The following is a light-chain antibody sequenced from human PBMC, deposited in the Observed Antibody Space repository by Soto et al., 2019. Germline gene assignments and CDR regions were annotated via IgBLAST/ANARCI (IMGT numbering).Light chain of an antibody. Sequence: DIVMTQSPLSLPVTPGEPASISCRSSQSPLHSNGYNYLDWYLQKPGQSPQLLIYLGSNRASGVPDRFSGSGSGTDFTLKISRVEAEDVGVYYCMQALQSTWTFGQGTKVDI. J-gene: IGKJ1*01. CDR2: LGS. CDR1: QSPLHSNGYNY. V-gene: IGKV2-28*01. CDR3: MQALQSTWT.